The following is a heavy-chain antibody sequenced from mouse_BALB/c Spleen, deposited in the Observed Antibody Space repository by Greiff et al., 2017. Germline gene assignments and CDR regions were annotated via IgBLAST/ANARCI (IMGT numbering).Heavy chain of an antibody. J-gene: IGHJ2*01. Sequence: EVMLVESGPGLVKPSQSLSLTCTVTGYSITSYYAWNWIRQFPGNKLEWMGYISYSGSTSYNPSLKSRISITRDTSKNQFFLQLNSVTTEDTATYYCARGLRRGFDYWGQGTTLTVSS. D-gene: IGHD2-4*01. CDR1: GYSITSYYA. CDR3: ARGLRRGFDY. CDR2: ISYSGST. V-gene: IGHV3-2*02.